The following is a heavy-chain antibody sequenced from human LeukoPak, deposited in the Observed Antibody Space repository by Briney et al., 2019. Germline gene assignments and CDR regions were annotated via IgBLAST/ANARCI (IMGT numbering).Heavy chain of an antibody. CDR3: AKDNSGAFDL. CDR2: ITWNSGNI. V-gene: IGHV3-9*01. Sequence: GGSLRLSCAASGFTFDDYAMHWVRQASGKGLEWVSGITWNSGNIDYADSVKGRFTISRDNAKNSLYLQMNSLRAEDTALYYCAKDNSGAFDLWGRGTLVTVSS. D-gene: IGHD1-1*01. J-gene: IGHJ2*01. CDR1: GFTFDDYA.